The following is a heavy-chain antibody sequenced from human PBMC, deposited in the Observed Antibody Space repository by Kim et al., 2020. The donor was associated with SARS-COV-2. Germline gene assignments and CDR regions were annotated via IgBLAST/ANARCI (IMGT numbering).Heavy chain of an antibody. V-gene: IGHV4-39*07. CDR1: GGSISSSGYY. CDR3: ARDRLGQQPGYYYNYGMDV. Sequence: SETLSLTCTVSGGSISSSGYYWGWVRQPPGKGLEWFGNIYYTGTTLYSTSPQSRVTISVDTSKDRFSLKLRSVTAADTAIFYCARDRLGQQPGYYYNYGMDVWGQGTTVTVSS. D-gene: IGHD3-16*01. CDR2: IYYTGTT. J-gene: IGHJ6*02.